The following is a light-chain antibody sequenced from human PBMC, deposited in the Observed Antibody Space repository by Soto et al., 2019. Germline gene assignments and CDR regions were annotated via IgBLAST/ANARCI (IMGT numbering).Light chain of an antibody. CDR2: WAY. Sequence: DVVMAQSPDSLAVSLGERATINCKSSQSVLYSSNNKNYLAWYPQKPGQPPKLLIYWAYTRESGVPDRFSGSGSGTDFTLTISSLQAEDVAVYYCQQYYSTPPLTFGGGTKVEIK. CDR1: QSVLYSSNNKNY. V-gene: IGKV4-1*01. CDR3: QQYYSTPPLT. J-gene: IGKJ4*01.